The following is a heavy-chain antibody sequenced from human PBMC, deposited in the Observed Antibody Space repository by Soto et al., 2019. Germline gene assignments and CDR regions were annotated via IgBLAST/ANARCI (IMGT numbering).Heavy chain of an antibody. D-gene: IGHD5-18*01. Sequence: QVQLVQSGAEVKKPGASVKVSCKASGYTFPTDGINWVRQAPGQGLEWMGWCSAYTGNTNYAQKLQGRVTMTTDTPTSTAYMELRGLISDDTAMYYCALTAIDYWGQGTLVTVSS. CDR1: GYTFPTDG. CDR2: CSAYTGNT. CDR3: ALTAIDY. J-gene: IGHJ4*02. V-gene: IGHV1-18*01.